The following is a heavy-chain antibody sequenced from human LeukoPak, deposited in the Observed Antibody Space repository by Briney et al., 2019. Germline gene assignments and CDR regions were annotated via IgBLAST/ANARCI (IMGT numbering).Heavy chain of an antibody. Sequence: ASVKVSCKASGYTFTSYYLHWVRQAPGQGLEWMGMINPSGGSTTYAQKFQGRVTMTRDTSTSTVYMELSSLRSEDTAVHYCARLRAPDDYWGQGTLVTVSS. J-gene: IGHJ4*02. CDR1: GYTFTSYY. CDR3: ARLRAPDDY. CDR2: INPSGGST. V-gene: IGHV1-46*01.